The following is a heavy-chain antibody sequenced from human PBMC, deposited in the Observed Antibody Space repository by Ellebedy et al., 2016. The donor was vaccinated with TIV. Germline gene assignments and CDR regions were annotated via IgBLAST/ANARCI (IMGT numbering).Heavy chain of an antibody. CDR2: ISYDGSNK. CDR1: GFTFSSYG. CDR3: AKDLYYYYYGMDV. J-gene: IGHJ6*02. V-gene: IGHV3-30*18. Sequence: GESLKISXAASGFTFSSYGMHWVRQAPGKGLEWVAVISYDGSNKYYADSVKGRFTISRDNSKNTLYLQMNSLRAEDTAVYYCAKDLYYYYYGMDVWGQGTTVTVSS.